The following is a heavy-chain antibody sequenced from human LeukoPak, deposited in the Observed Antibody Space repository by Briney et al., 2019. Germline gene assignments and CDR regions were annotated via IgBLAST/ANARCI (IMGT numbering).Heavy chain of an antibody. Sequence: KTGGSLRLSCAASGFTFINAWMRMSWVRQAPGKGLEWVARIKGKTDGGTTDYAAPVKGRFTISRDDSKNTLYLQMNSLKTEDTAVYYCTTSTTPGTTAPHYWGQGTLVTVSS. CDR2: IKGKTDGGTT. CDR3: TTSTTPGTTAPHY. D-gene: IGHD1-1*01. J-gene: IGHJ4*02. V-gene: IGHV3-15*01. CDR1: GFTFINAW.